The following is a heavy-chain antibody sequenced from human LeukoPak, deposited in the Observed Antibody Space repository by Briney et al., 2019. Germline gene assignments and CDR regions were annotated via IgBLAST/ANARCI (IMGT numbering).Heavy chain of an antibody. CDR1: GFTFSNYG. Sequence: GGSLRLSCAASGFTFSNYGMSWVRQAPGKGLEWVANIKQDGSEEYYVDSVKGRFTISRDNSKNTLYLQMNSLRAEDTAVYYCAREHRLLSRAAFDLWRQGPMLPVSS. D-gene: IGHD2-2*01. CDR2: IKQDGSEE. CDR3: AREHRLLSRAAFDL. V-gene: IGHV3-7*01. J-gene: IGHJ3*01.